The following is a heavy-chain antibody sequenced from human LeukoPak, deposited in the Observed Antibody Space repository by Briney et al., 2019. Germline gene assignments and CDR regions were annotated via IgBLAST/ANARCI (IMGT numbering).Heavy chain of an antibody. J-gene: IGHJ5*02. CDR3: AKGRVVAGSKSLTYHWFDP. CDR1: GYAFTGYY. Sequence: GASVKVSCKASGYAFTGYYIHWVRQAPGQGLEWMEWINPNSGGTKYAQKFQGWVTMTRDTSITTAYMGLSRLRSDDTAVYYCAKGRVVAGSKSLTYHWFDPWGQGTLVTVSS. D-gene: IGHD6-19*01. V-gene: IGHV1-2*04. CDR2: INPNSGGT.